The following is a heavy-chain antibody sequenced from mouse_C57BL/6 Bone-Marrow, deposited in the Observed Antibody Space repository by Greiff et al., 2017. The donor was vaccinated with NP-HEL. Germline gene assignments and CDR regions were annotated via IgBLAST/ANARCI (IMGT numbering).Heavy chain of an antibody. D-gene: IGHD1-1*01. CDR1: GYSFPGYY. Sequence: VQLQQSGPELVKPGASVKISCKASGYSFPGYYMNWVTPSPETSLAWIGEINPSTGGTTYNQKFTAKATLTVDKSSSTAYMQLSSLTSEYSAVYYGAIFIISGVAKDFDVWGTGTTVTVSS. CDR2: INPSTGGT. J-gene: IGHJ1*03. V-gene: IGHV1-42*01. CDR3: AIFIISGVAKDFDV.